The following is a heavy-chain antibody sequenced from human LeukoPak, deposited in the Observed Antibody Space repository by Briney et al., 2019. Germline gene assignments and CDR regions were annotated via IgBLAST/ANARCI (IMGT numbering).Heavy chain of an antibody. CDR3: ARKGGGQLVNTRRWFDP. D-gene: IGHD6-13*01. CDR2: INHSGRT. CDR1: GESFSGYY. V-gene: IGHV4-34*01. J-gene: IGHJ5*02. Sequence: PSETLSLTCAVSGESFSGYYWSWIRQSPGKGLEWIGEINHSGRTNYKPSLKSRVTISLYTSKKQFSLKLTSVTAADTAVYYCARKGGGQLVNTRRWFDPWGQGTLVTVSS.